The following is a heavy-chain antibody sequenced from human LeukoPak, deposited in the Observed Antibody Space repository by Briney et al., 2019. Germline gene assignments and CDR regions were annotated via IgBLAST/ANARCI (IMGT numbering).Heavy chain of an antibody. CDR3: ASGKTIVLMVYAVWFDP. CDR1: GGSFSGYY. J-gene: IGHJ5*02. CDR2: INHSGST. Sequence: SETLSLTCAVYGGSFSGYYWSWIRQPPGKGLEWIGEINHSGSTNYNPSLKSRVTISVDTSKNQFSLKLSSVTAADTAVYYCASGKTIVLMVYAVWFDPWGQGTLVTVSS. D-gene: IGHD2-8*01. V-gene: IGHV4-34*01.